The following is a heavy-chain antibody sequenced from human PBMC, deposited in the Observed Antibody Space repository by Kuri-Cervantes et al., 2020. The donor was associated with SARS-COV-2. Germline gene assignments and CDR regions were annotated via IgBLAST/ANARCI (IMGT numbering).Heavy chain of an antibody. CDR1: ELTFSSYA. D-gene: IGHD2-2*01. Sequence: GESLKISCAASELTFSSYAMSWVRQAPGKGLEWVSAISGSGGSTYYADSVKGRFTISRDNSKNTLYLQMNSLRAEDTAVYYCAKAGGYCSSTSCSQYGIPDYWGQGTLVTVSS. CDR3: AKAGGYCSSTSCSQYGIPDY. CDR2: ISGSGGST. J-gene: IGHJ4*02. V-gene: IGHV3-23*01.